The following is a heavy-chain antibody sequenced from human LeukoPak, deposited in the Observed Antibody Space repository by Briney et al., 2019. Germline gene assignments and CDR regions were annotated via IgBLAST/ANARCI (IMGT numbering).Heavy chain of an antibody. CDR3: ARKVRNYDFDY. D-gene: IGHD3-3*01. V-gene: IGHV1-2*02. J-gene: IGHJ4*02. CDR1: GGTFSSYA. Sequence: ASVKVSCKASGGTFSSYAIRWVRQAPGQGLEWMGWINPNSGGTNYAQKFQGRVTMTRDTSISTAYMELSRLRSDDTAVYYCARKVRNYDFDYWGQGTLVTVSS. CDR2: INPNSGGT.